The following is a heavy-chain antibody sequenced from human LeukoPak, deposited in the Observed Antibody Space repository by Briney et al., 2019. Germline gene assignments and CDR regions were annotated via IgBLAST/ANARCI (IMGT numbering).Heavy chain of an antibody. CDR3: ARSDYDVLTGYYLNWFDP. D-gene: IGHD3-9*01. J-gene: IGHJ5*02. CDR2: TSGSGGST. V-gene: IGHV3-23*01. CDR1: GFTFSSYA. Sequence: GGSLRLSCAASGFTFSSYAMSWVRQAPGKGLEWVSGTSGSGGSTYYADSVKGRFTISRDNAKNSLYLQMNSLRDEDTAVYYCARSDYDVLTGYYLNWFDPWGQGTLVTVSS.